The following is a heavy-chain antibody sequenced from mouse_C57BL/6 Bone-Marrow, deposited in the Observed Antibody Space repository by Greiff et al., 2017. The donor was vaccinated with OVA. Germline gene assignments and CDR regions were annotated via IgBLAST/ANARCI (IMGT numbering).Heavy chain of an antibody. D-gene: IGHD1-1*01. CDR2: IDPSDSYT. CDR3: ARITTVVARDY. V-gene: IGHV1-59*01. CDR1: GYTFTSYW. Sequence: QVQLKQPGAELVRPGTSVKLSCKASGYTFTSYWMHWVKQRPGQGLEWIGVIDPSDSYTNYNQKFKGKATLTVDTSSSTAYMQLSSLTSEDSAVYYCARITTVVARDYWGQGTSVTVSS. J-gene: IGHJ4*01.